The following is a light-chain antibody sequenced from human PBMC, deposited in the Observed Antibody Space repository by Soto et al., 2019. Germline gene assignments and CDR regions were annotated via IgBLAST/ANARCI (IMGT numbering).Light chain of an antibody. CDR1: SSDVGGYNY. Sequence: SVLPQPASLSGSPGQSITLSCPGTSSDVGGYNYVSWYQQHPGKAPKLMIYDVSNRPSGVSNRFSGSKSGNTASLTISGLQAEDEDDYYCSSYTSSSTLPFGTGTKVTVL. CDR2: DVS. J-gene: IGLJ1*01. V-gene: IGLV2-14*01. CDR3: SSYTSSSTLP.